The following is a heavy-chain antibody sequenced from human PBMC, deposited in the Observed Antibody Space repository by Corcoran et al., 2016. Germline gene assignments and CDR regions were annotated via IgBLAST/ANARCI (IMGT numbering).Heavy chain of an antibody. J-gene: IGHJ5*02. V-gene: IGHV3-13*01. CDR1: GFTFSSYD. D-gene: IGHD1-26*01. Sequence: EVQLVESGGDLVQPGGSLRLSCAASGFTFSSYDMHWVRQATGKGLEWVSAIGTAGDTYYPGSVKGRFTISRENAKNSLYLQMNSLRAGDTAVYYCARGRNSGSYHRYNWFDPWGQGTLVTVSS. CDR3: ARGRNSGSYHRYNWFDP. CDR2: IGTAGDT.